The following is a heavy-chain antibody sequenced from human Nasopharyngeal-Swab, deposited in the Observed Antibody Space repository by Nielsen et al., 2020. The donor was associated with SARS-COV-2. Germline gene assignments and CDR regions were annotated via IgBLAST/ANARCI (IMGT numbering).Heavy chain of an antibody. D-gene: IGHD5/OR15-5a*01. CDR1: GGSFSTGSYY. V-gene: IGHV4-61*02. J-gene: IGHJ4*02. Sequence: SETLSLTCTVSGGSFSTGSYYWNWIRQPAGKGLEWIGRLFTSGSTDYNPSLKSRVTMSIDTSKNQFSLNLTSVTAADTAVYYCARLGTVYDDYFDSWGQGTLVTVSS. CDR3: ARLGTVYDDYFDS. CDR2: LFTSGST.